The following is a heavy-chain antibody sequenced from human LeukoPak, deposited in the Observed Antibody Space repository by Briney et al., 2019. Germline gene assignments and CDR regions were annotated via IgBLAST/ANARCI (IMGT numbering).Heavy chain of an antibody. CDR1: GVSMSSYY. CDR2: FSYTGSI. Sequence: KTSETLSLTCTVSGVSMSSYYLSWIRQPPGKGLEWMWYFSYTGSINYNPSLKTRVTLLVDTSKNQFSLHLVSVPAADAAVYYCARGAYYGDSWGQGTLVIVSS. V-gene: IGHV4-59*01. CDR3: ARGAYYGDS. J-gene: IGHJ4*02.